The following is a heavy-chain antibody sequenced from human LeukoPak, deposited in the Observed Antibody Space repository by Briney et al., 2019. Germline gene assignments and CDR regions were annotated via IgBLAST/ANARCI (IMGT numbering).Heavy chain of an antibody. CDR3: ARGGYSYGYGY. J-gene: IGHJ4*02. V-gene: IGHV4-34*01. CDR1: GGSFSGYY. Sequence: SETLSLTCAVYGGSFSGYYWSWIRQPPGKGLEWIGEINHSGSTNYNPSLKSRVTISVDTSKNQFSLKLSSVTAADTAVYYCARGGYSYGYGYWGQGTLVTVSS. CDR2: INHSGST. D-gene: IGHD5-18*01.